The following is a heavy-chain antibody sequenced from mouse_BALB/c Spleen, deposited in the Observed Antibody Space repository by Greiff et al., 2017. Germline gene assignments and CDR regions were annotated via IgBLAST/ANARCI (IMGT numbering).Heavy chain of an antibody. V-gene: IGHV5-17*02. J-gene: IGHJ4*01. CDR2: ISSSSSTI. D-gene: IGHD2-1*01. CDR3: ARGYGNLDYAMDY. CDR1: GFPLSCLG. Sequence: QGVASGGGLVQPGGSRKLFRAASGFPLSCLGMHWVRQAPEKGLEWVAYISSSSSTIYYADTVKGRVNISRDDHKNTLFLQMTSLRSEDTAMYDCARGYGNLDYAMDYWGQGTSVTVSS.